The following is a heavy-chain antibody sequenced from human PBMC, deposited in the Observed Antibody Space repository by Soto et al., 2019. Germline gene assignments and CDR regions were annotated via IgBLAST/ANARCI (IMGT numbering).Heavy chain of an antibody. D-gene: IGHD5-18*01. CDR1: GYSFTSYL. Sequence: GDSLPISCQCSGYSFTSYLISWVRPLPGKGLEWMGRIDPSDSYTNYRPSFQGPVTISADKSISTAYLQWSSLKASDTAMYYCARPGDSYGYAYYYYGMDVWGQGTTVTVS. CDR2: IDPSDSYT. CDR3: ARPGDSYGYAYYYYGMDV. V-gene: IGHV5-10-1*01. J-gene: IGHJ6*02.